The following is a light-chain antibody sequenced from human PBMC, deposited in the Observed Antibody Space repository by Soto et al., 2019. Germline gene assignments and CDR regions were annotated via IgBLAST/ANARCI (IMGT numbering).Light chain of an antibody. Sequence: QSALTQPASVSGSPGQSITISCTGTSSDVGLYAYVSWYQQHPGTAPQLMIYAVSNRLSGVSNRFSASKSGNTASLFISGLQAEDEADYYCSSYTSDSAYVFGSGTKVTAL. V-gene: IGLV2-14*01. CDR2: AVS. CDR3: SSYTSDSAYV. CDR1: SSDVGLYAY. J-gene: IGLJ1*01.